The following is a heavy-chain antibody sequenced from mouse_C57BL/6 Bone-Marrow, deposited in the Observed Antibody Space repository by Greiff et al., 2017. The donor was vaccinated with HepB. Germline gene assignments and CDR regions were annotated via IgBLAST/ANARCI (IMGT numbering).Heavy chain of an antibody. CDR1: GYTFTSYG. J-gene: IGHJ1*03. CDR3: RRGFYYYGSRRYFDV. CDR2: IYPRSGNT. Sequence: VQLVESGAELARPGASVKLSCKASGYTFTSYGISWVKQRTGQGLEWIGEIYPRSGNTYYNEKFKGKATLTADKSSSTAYMELRSLTSEDSAVYFGRRGFYYYGSRRYFDVWGTGTTVTVSS. V-gene: IGHV1-81*01. D-gene: IGHD1-1*01.